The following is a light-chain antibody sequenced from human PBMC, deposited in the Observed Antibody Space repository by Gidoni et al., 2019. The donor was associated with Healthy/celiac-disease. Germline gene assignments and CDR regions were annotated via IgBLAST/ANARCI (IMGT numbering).Light chain of an antibody. Sequence: QSALTQPASVSGSPGQSITISCTGTSSDVGSYNLVSWYQQHPGKAPKLRIYEGSKRPSGVSNRFSGSKSGNTASLTISGLQAEDEADYYCCSYAGSSTGVVFGGGTKLTVL. J-gene: IGLJ2*01. CDR3: CSYAGSSTGVV. CDR2: EGS. CDR1: SSDVGSYNL. V-gene: IGLV2-23*01.